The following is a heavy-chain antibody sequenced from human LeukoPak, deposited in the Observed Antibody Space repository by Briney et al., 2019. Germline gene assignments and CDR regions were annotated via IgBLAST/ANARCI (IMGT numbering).Heavy chain of an antibody. CDR1: GYIFTSYW. J-gene: IGHJ1*01. D-gene: IGHD3-3*01. Sequence: GESLKISCKGSGYIFTSYWIGWVRQMPGKGLEWMGIIYPGDSNTRYSPSFQGQVTISADKSISTAYLQWSSLKASDTAMYYCARPDSTIFGVVTCFQHWGQGTLVTVSS. CDR2: IYPGDSNT. CDR3: ARPDSTIFGVVTCFQH. V-gene: IGHV5-51*01.